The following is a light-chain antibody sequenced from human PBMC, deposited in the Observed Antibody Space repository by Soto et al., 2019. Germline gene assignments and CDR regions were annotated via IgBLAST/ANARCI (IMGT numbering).Light chain of an antibody. J-gene: IGLJ1*01. V-gene: IGLV2-23*02. Sequence: QSVLTQPASVSGSPGQSITISCTGTSSDVGSYNLVSWYQQHPGKAPNLMIYEVSKRPSVVSNRFSGSKSGNTASLTISVLQAEDEADYYCCSYAGSSTSPYVFGTGTKVTVL. CDR2: EVS. CDR3: CSYAGSSTSPYV. CDR1: SSDVGSYNL.